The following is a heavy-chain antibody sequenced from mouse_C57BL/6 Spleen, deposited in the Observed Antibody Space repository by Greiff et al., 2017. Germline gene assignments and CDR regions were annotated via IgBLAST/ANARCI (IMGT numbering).Heavy chain of an antibody. CDR2: IYPGDGGT. CDR1: GYAFSSYW. J-gene: IGHJ4*01. D-gene: IGHD2-12*01. V-gene: IGHV1-80*01. Sequence: VQLQESEAGLVKPGASVKISCKASGYAFSSYWMNWVQQRPGKGLEWIGQIYPGDGGTYYNGTFKGQATLTVDNSSSPAYMQLSSLTSEDSAVYICARYCSYICALDFWGTGTSVTVSS. CDR3: ARYCSYICALDF.